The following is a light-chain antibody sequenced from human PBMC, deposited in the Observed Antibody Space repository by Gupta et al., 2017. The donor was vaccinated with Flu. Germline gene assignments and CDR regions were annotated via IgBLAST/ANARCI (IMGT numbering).Light chain of an antibody. CDR3: QQSYSTPFD. J-gene: IGKJ3*01. CDR2: GAS. CDR1: QIINNY. Sequence: PASLCASVGDRVTITCRESQIINNYLNWYQQKTGRAPNFLIHGASSLQSGVPSRCSGSGSGTDFTLTISSLQPEDFATYYCQQSYSTPFDFGPGTKVDV. V-gene: IGKV1-39*01.